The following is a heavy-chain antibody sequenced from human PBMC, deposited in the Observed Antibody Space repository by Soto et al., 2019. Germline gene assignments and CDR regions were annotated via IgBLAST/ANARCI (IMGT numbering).Heavy chain of an antibody. CDR1: GDSFTSYW. Sequence: PGESLKISCKGSGDSFTSYWIGWVRQMPGKGLEWMGIIYPGDSDTRYSPSFQGQVTISADKSISTAYLQWISLKASATAMYYCASHAYYYGSGSQATSYYGMDVCAPLTPVTVSS. D-gene: IGHD3-10*01. V-gene: IGHV5-51*01. J-gene: IGHJ6*02. CDR2: IYPGDSDT. CDR3: ASHAYYYGSGSQATSYYGMDV.